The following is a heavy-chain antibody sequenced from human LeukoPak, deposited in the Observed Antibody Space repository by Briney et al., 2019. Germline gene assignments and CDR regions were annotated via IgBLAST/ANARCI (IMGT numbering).Heavy chain of an antibody. V-gene: IGHV3-48*04. D-gene: IGHD3-3*01. Sequence: GGSLRLSCAASGFTFSSYSMNWVRQAPGKGLEWIAYLSSSGSAFSYADSVKGRFTIARDNAKNSVYLEMNSLRADDTAVYCCARSARLMKGVVEVTALDDWGQGTLVTVSS. CDR2: LSSSGSAF. CDR3: ARSARLMKGVVEVTALDD. J-gene: IGHJ4*02. CDR1: GFTFSSYS.